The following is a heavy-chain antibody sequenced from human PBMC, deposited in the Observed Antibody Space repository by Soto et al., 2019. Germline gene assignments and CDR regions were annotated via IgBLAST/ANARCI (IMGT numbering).Heavy chain of an antibody. CDR1: GFTFSSYS. CDR2: ISSSSSTI. J-gene: IGHJ6*02. Sequence: GGSLRLSCAASGFTFSSYSMNWVRQAPGKGLEWVSYISSSSSTIYYADSVKGRFTISRDNAKNSLYLQMNSLRDEDTAVYYCARDERFGELYYYYYGMDVWGQGTTVTVSS. V-gene: IGHV3-48*02. D-gene: IGHD3-10*01. CDR3: ARDERFGELYYYYYGMDV.